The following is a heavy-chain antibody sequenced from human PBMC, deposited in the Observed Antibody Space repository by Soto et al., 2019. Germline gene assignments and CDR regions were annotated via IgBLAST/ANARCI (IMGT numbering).Heavy chain of an antibody. CDR3: ARRPQRAFDPLDY. D-gene: IGHD3-3*02. V-gene: IGHV5-51*01. CDR2: IYPGDSDI. Sequence: PGESLKISCMTSGYKFTNYWIAWVRQRPGKGLEGVGIIYPGDSDIRYSPSFEGQVTISADMSISTAYLQWGSLKASDTAVYFCARRPQRAFDPLDYWAQGTQVPVSS. J-gene: IGHJ4*02. CDR1: GYKFTNYW.